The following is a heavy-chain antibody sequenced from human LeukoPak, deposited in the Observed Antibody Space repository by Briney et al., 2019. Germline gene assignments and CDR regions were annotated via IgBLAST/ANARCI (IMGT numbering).Heavy chain of an antibody. D-gene: IGHD2-15*01. V-gene: IGHV3-30*03. CDR3: ASDGGHLYWFFDL. Sequence: PGGSLRLSCAASGFTSSSYGMHWVRQAPGKGLQWVAAISYDGSATYYSDSVKGRFTISRDNSKSTLFLQMNNLRTEDTAVHFCASDGGHLYWFFDLWGRGTLVTVSS. J-gene: IGHJ2*01. CDR1: GFTSSSYG. CDR2: ISYDGSAT.